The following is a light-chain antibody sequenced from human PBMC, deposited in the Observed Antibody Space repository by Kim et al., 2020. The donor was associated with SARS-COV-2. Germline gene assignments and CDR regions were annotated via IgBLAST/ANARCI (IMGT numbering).Light chain of an antibody. J-gene: IGKJ1*01. CDR2: DAS. CDR1: QSVSIY. V-gene: IGKV3-11*01. CDR3: QQRSNWPRT. Sequence: LSPGERATLSCRASQSVSIYLAWYQQKPGQAPRLLIYDASNTATGIPARFSGSGSGTDFTLTISSLEPEDFAVYYCQQRSNWPRTFGQGTKVDIK.